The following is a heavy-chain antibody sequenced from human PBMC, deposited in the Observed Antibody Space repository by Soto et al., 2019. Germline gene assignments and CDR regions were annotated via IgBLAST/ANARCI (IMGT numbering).Heavy chain of an antibody. CDR3: DRAFPHYDSYSYYPDAFDM. Sequence: QVQLQESGPGLVKPSQTLSLTCTVSGGSISSGGYYWSWIRQCPGKGLEWIGYLYYSGSTYYNPSLKSRLTISVDTSKNQFYLRLSSVTAADTAVYYCDRAFPHYDSYSYYPDAFDMWGQGTKVTVSS. V-gene: IGHV4-30-4*01. CDR1: GGSISSGGYY. J-gene: IGHJ3*02. D-gene: IGHD3-22*01. CDR2: LYYSGST.